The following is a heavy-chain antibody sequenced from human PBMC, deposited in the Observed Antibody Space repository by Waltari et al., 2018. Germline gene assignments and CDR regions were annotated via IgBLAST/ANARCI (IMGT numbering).Heavy chain of an antibody. D-gene: IGHD1-26*01. CDR3: AKEDGVGPTTTSFNY. V-gene: IGHV3-30*02. Sequence: GVVQSGGSLRLSCAASGFTFSDYGMHWVRQAPGKGLEWVAFIRYDGNNKYYADSVKGRFTISRDNSKNTLYLQMDSLRVEDTAVYYCAKEDGVGPTTTSFNYWGQGTLVTVSS. J-gene: IGHJ4*02. CDR1: GFTFSDYG. CDR2: IRYDGNNK.